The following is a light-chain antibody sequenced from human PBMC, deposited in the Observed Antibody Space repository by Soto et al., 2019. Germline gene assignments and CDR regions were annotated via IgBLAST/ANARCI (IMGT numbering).Light chain of an antibody. CDR3: QHYKIYPRT. V-gene: IGKV1-5*03. J-gene: IGKJ1*01. CDR1: QRISRW. Sequence: DVHMTQSPSTLAASVGDRVTITXRASQRISRWSAWYQQKPGXAPQXXXDKXSTLQRGGPSRLSGSGSATEFTLTISSLQPNDYSNYYFQHYKIYPRTFGQGTKVEIK. CDR2: KXS.